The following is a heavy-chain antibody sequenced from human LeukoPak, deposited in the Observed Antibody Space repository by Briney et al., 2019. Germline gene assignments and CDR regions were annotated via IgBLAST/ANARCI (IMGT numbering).Heavy chain of an antibody. V-gene: IGHV3-53*04. CDR3: ARDKMWFGEHDAFDI. D-gene: IGHD3-10*01. J-gene: IGHJ3*02. CDR2: IYSGGST. Sequence: PGGSLRLSCAASGFTFSSYAMSWVRQAPGKGLEWVSVIYSGGSTYYADSVKGRFTISRHNSKNTLYLQMNSLRAEDTAVYYCARDKMWFGEHDAFDIWGQGTMVTVSS. CDR1: GFTFSSYA.